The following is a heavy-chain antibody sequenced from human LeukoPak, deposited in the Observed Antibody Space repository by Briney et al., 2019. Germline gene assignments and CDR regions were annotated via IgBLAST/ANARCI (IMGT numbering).Heavy chain of an antibody. D-gene: IGHD3-22*01. CDR3: ASEGSDYYDSSGYAPGPFDY. J-gene: IGHJ4*02. CDR1: GYTFTSYY. V-gene: IGHV1-46*01. Sequence: ASVKVSCKASGYTFTSYYMHWVRQAPGQGLEWMGIINPSGGSTSYAQNFQGRVTMTRDTSTSTVYIELSSLRSEDTAVYYCASEGSDYYDSSGYAPGPFDYWGQGTLVTVSS. CDR2: INPSGGST.